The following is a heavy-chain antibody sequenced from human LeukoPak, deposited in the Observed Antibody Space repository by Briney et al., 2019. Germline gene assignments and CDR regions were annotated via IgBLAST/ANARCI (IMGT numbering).Heavy chain of an antibody. J-gene: IGHJ4*02. CDR1: GFTFSSYS. V-gene: IGHV3-21*01. CDR3: ARDGTGTPYDY. D-gene: IGHD1-7*01. Sequence: GGSLRLSCAASGFTFSSYSMNWVRQAPGKGLEWVSSISSSSSYIFYADSVKGRFTISRDNAKNSLYLQMNSLRAEDTAVYYCARDGTGTPYDYWGQGTLVTVSS. CDR2: ISSSSSYI.